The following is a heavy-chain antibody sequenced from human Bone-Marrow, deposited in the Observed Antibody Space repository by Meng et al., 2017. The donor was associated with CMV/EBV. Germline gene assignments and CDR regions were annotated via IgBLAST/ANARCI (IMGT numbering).Heavy chain of an antibody. CDR1: GGSVSSGSYY. V-gene: IGHV4-39*07. D-gene: IGHD3-10*01. Sequence: SETLSLTCTVSGGSVSSGSYYWSWIRQPPGKGLEWIGEINHSGSTNYNPSLKSRVTISVDTSKNQFSLKLSSVTAADTAVYYCARWGPYYGSGMNAFEIWGQGTMVTVSS. J-gene: IGHJ3*02. CDR3: ARWGPYYGSGMNAFEI. CDR2: INHSGST.